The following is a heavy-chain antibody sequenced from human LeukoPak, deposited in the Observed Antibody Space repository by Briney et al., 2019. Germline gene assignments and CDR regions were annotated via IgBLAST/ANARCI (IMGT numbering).Heavy chain of an antibody. J-gene: IGHJ6*03. CDR3: ARVRAFGSGSQSEKGYYYYYYMDV. CDR1: GFTFSSYA. D-gene: IGHD3-10*01. Sequence: GGSLRLSCAASGFTFSSYAMSWVRQAPGKGLEWVSAISGSGGSTYYADSVKGRFTISRDNAKNTLYLQMNSLRAEDTAVYYCARVRAFGSGSQSEKGYYYYYYMDVWGKGTTVTVSS. CDR2: ISGSGGST. V-gene: IGHV3-23*01.